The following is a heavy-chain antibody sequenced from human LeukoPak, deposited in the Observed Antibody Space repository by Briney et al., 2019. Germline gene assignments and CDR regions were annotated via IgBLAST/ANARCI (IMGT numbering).Heavy chain of an antibody. D-gene: IGHD3-3*01. CDR3: ARWSGRNYDFWSGYYPYYYYYYGMDV. J-gene: IGHJ6*02. CDR1: GGSISSGGYY. Sequence: SQALSLTCTVSGGSISSGGYYWSWIRQHPGKGLEWIGYIYYSGSTYYNPSLKRRVTISVDTSKNQFSLKLSSVTAADTAVYYCARWSGRNYDFWSGYYPYYYYYYGMDVWGQGTTVTVSS. V-gene: IGHV4-31*03. CDR2: IYYSGST.